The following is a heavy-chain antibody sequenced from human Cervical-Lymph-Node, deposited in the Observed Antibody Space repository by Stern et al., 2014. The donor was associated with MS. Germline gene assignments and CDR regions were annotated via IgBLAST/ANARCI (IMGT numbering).Heavy chain of an antibody. CDR3: ARQTTAWASDV. V-gene: IGHV5-51*01. Sequence: DQLVQSGAELIRPGESLKISCKGSGFKFSIYWIAWVRQMPGKGLEWMGLIYPGDSETRYSPSFQGQVTMSADKSTSTAYLQWSSLNASDTAMYFCARQTTAWASDVWGQGTLVTVSS. CDR1: GFKFSIYW. J-gene: IGHJ4*02. CDR2: IYPGDSET. D-gene: IGHD1-14*01.